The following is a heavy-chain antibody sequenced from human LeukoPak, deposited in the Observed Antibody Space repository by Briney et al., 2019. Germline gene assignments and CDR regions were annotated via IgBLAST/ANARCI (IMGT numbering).Heavy chain of an antibody. J-gene: IGHJ4*02. CDR2: IYYSGST. Sequence: PSETLSLTCAVYGGSFSGYYWSWIRQPPGKGLEWIGSIYYSGSTYYNPSLKSRVTISVDTSKNQFSLKLSSVTAADTAVYYCARLGLDYYFDYWGQGTLVTVSS. V-gene: IGHV4-34*01. CDR3: ARLGLDYYFDY. CDR1: GGSFSGYY. D-gene: IGHD3/OR15-3a*01.